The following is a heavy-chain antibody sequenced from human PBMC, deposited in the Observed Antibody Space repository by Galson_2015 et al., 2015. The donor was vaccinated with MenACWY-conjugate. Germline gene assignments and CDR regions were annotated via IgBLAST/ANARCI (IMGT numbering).Heavy chain of an antibody. J-gene: IGHJ4*02. CDR3: ARLGGNYRTTSHFDY. Sequence: SLRLSCAASGFTFSGYDMHWVRQAPGKGLVWVSRINSDGRSTSYADSVKGRFTISRDNAKNTLYLQMNSLRAEDTAVYYCARLGGNYRTTSHFDYWGQGTLGTVSS. V-gene: IGHV3-74*01. D-gene: IGHD1-26*01. CDR2: INSDGRST. CDR1: GFTFSGYD.